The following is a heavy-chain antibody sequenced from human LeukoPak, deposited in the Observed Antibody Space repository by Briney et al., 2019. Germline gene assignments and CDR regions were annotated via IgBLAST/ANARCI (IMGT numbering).Heavy chain of an antibody. CDR3: VRGAGPLFDP. V-gene: IGHV3-11*01. Sequence: GGALRLSCAACEFSFSDHYVSWIRQAPGKGLEWLPYISTSSSTISYADSVKGRFTVSRDNAKNSLYLQMNGLRADDTAVYYCVRGAGPLFDPWGQGTLVTVSS. CDR2: ISTSSSTI. J-gene: IGHJ5*02. CDR1: EFSFSDHY.